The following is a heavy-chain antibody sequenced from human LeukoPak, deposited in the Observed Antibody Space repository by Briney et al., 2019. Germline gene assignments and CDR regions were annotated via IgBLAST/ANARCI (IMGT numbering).Heavy chain of an antibody. CDR1: GGSISGYS. Sequence: SETLSLTCNVSGGSISGYSWSWIRQPAGKGLEWIGHIFASGSTNYNPSLRSRLTMSVDTSKNQFSLKLTSVTAADTAVYYCARCSREMATIFDYWGQGTLVTVSS. CDR2: IFASGST. D-gene: IGHD5-24*01. CDR3: ARCSREMATIFDY. J-gene: IGHJ4*02. V-gene: IGHV4-4*07.